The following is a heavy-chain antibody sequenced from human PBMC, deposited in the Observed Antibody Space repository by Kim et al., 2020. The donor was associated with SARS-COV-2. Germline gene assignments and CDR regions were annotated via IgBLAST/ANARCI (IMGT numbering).Heavy chain of an antibody. V-gene: IGHV4-4*02. CDR1: GGSISSSNW. Sequence: SETLSLTCAVSGGSISSSNWWSWVRQPPGKGLEWIGEIYHSGSTNYNPSLKSRVTISVDKSKNQFSLKLSSVTAADTAVYYCARDFVVVPAANNYYYYYGMDVWGQGTTVTVSS. CDR2: IYHSGST. J-gene: IGHJ6*02. D-gene: IGHD2-2*01. CDR3: ARDFVVVPAANNYYYYYGMDV.